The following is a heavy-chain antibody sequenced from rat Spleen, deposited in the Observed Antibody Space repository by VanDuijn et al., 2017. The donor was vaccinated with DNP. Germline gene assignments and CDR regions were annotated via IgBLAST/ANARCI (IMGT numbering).Heavy chain of an antibody. CDR3: AQTTRVSGFAY. CDR1: GFSLTSYH. CDR2: IQSGGST. D-gene: IGHD1-4*01. V-gene: IGHV2-27*01. J-gene: IGHJ3*01. Sequence: QVQLKESGPGLVQPSQTLSLTCTVSGFSLTSYHVHWVRQPPGKGLEWMGRIQSGGSTDYNSALKSRLSISRDTSKSQVFLKMNSVQTEDTAMYFCAQTTRVSGFAYWGQGTLVTVSS.